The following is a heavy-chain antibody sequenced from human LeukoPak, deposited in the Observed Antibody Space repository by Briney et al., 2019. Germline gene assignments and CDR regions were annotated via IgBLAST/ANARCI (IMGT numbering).Heavy chain of an antibody. J-gene: IGHJ4*02. D-gene: IGHD6-19*01. Sequence: SETLSLTCTVSGGSISSYYWSWIRQPPGKGLEWIGYIYYSGRTNYNPSLKSRVTISVDTSKNQFSLKLTSVTAADTAVYYCARHVEQWLTPFDYWGQGTLVTVSS. V-gene: IGHV4-59*08. CDR2: IYYSGRT. CDR3: ARHVEQWLTPFDY. CDR1: GGSISSYY.